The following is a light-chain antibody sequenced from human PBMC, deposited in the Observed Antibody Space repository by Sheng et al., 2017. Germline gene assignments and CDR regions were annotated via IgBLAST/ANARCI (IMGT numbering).Light chain of an antibody. V-gene: IGKV3-11*01. J-gene: IGKJ4*01. Sequence: IVLTQSPGTLSLSPGEGATLSCRASQSISTYLGWYQQKYGQSPRLLIYDAFNRATGIPGRFSGSGFGTDFTLTISSLEPEDSAVYFCQYRGYFGGGTKVEIK. CDR1: QSISTY. CDR3: QYRGY. CDR2: DAF.